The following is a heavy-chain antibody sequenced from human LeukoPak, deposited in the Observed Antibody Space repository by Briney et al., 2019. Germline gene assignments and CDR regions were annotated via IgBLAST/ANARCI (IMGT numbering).Heavy chain of an antibody. D-gene: IGHD2-2*01. J-gene: IGHJ4*02. CDR1: GFTFSSYS. CDR2: ISSSSSTI. V-gene: IGHV3-48*01. Sequence: GGSLRLSCAASGFTFSSYSMNWVRQAPGKGLEWVSYISSSSSTIYYADSVKGRFTISRDNAKNSLYLQMNRLRAEDTAVYYCARPRGCGSSRCNNFDYWGQGTLVTVSS. CDR3: ARPRGCGSSRCNNFDY.